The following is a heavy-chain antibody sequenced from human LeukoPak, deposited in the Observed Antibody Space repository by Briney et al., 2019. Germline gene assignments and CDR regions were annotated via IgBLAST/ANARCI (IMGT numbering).Heavy chain of an antibody. J-gene: IGHJ4*02. D-gene: IGHD6-13*01. V-gene: IGHV1-18*01. CDR2: ISAYNGNT. CDR1: GYTFTSYG. Sequence: ASVKVSCKASGYTFTSYGISWVRQAPGQGLEWMGWISAYNGNTNYAQKLQGRVTMTTDTSTSTAYMELRSLRSDDTAVYYCARDSHLSLIAAAGTGPWYFDYWGQGTLVTVSS. CDR3: ARDSHLSLIAAAGTGPWYFDY.